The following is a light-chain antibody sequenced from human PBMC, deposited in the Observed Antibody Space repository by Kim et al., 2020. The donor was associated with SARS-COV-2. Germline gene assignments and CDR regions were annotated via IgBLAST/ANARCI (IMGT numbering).Light chain of an antibody. CDR1: QTISTW. CDR2: KAS. CDR3: QQYNDYLLT. V-gene: IGKV1-5*03. J-gene: IGKJ4*01. Sequence: DIQMTQSPSTLSASVGDRVTITCRASQTISTWLAWYQQKPGKAPNLLIYKASNLESGVPSRFSGSGSGTEFTLTINSLQPDDFATYYCQQYNDYLLTFGGGTKVDIK.